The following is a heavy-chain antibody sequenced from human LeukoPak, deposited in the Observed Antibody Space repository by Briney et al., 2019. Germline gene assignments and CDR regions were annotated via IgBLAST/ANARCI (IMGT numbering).Heavy chain of an antibody. J-gene: IGHJ4*02. CDR2: IIPILGTA. D-gene: IGHD5-24*01. V-gene: IGHV1-69*05. Sequence: ASVKVSCKASGGTFSSYAISWVRQAPGQGLEWMGGIIPILGTANYAQKFQGRVTITTDESTSTAYMELSSLRSEDTAVYYCARNPKEMATIINYFDYWGQGTLVTVSS. CDR1: GGTFSSYA. CDR3: ARNPKEMATIINYFDY.